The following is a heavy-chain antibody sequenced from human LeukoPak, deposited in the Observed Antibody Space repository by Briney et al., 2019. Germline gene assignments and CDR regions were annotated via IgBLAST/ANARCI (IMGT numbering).Heavy chain of an antibody. CDR1: GYTFTYYA. CDR3: ARGTYFDY. Sequence: ASVKVSCKASGYTFTYYAMHWVRQAPGQRLEWMGWISAYNGNTNYAQKLQGRVTMTTDTTTSTAYMELRSLRSDDTAVYYCARGTYFDYWGQGTLVTVSS. J-gene: IGHJ4*02. CDR2: ISAYNGNT. V-gene: IGHV1-18*01.